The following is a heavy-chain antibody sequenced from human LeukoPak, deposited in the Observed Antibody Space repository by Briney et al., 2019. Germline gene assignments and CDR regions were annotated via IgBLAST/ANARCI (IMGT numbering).Heavy chain of an antibody. D-gene: IGHD3-10*01. J-gene: IGHJ6*03. V-gene: IGHV3-21*01. CDR3: AKDYFSGYYGSGNYMDV. CDR2: ITSGSSYI. CDR1: GFTFSSYN. Sequence: GGSLRLSCAASGFTFSSYNMNWVRQAPGKGLEWVSSITSGSSYIYYADSVKGRFTISRDNSKNTLYLQMNSLRAEDTAVYYCAKDYFSGYYGSGNYMDVWGKGTTVTISS.